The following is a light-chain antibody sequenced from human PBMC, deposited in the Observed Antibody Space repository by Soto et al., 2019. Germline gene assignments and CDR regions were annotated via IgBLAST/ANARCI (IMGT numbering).Light chain of an antibody. J-gene: IGKJ2*01. V-gene: IGKV1-5*03. Sequence: DIQMTQSPSTLSASVGDRVTITCRASQSIGPALAWYQQKPGKAPNLLIYRASNLESGVPSRFSGSGSGTEFTRAISSLQPDDFATYYCQQYHIFLTFGQGTKLEIK. CDR3: QQYHIFLT. CDR1: QSIGPA. CDR2: RAS.